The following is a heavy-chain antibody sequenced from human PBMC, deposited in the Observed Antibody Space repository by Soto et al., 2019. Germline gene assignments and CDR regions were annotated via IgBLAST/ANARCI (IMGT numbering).Heavy chain of an antibody. D-gene: IGHD3-3*01. CDR1: GGSVTNTTYF. CDR2: IYYSGST. V-gene: IGHV4-39*07. Sequence: SETLSLTCVVSGGSVTNTTYFWGWIRQPPGKGPEWIGSIYYSGSTNYNPSLKSRVTISVDTSKNQFSLKLSSVTAADTAVYYCASRGVYYDFWSGYYNPAYWFDPWGQGTLVTVSS. J-gene: IGHJ5*02. CDR3: ASRGVYYDFWSGYYNPAYWFDP.